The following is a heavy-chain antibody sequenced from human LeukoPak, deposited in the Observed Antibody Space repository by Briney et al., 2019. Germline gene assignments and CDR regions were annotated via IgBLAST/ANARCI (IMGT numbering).Heavy chain of an antibody. Sequence: PGGSLRLSCAASGFTFSSYAMSWVRQAPGKGLDWVSAISGSGGSTYYADSVKGRFTISRDKSKNTLYLQMNSLRAEDTAVYYCAKDLTVTTGTYFDYWGQGTLVTVSS. D-gene: IGHD4-17*01. CDR3: AKDLTVTTGTYFDY. J-gene: IGHJ4*02. CDR1: GFTFSSYA. CDR2: ISGSGGST. V-gene: IGHV3-23*01.